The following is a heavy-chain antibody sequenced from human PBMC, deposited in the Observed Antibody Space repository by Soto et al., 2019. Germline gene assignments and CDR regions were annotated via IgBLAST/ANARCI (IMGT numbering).Heavy chain of an antibody. D-gene: IGHD3-3*01. CDR2: IYPGDSDT. J-gene: IGHJ6*02. V-gene: IGHV5-51*01. CDR1: GYSFTSYW. Sequence: EVQLVQSGAEVKKPGESLKISCKGSGYSFTSYWIGWVRQMPGKGLEWMGIIYPGDSDTRYSPSFQGQVTISADKSISPAYLQWSSVKASDAAMYDCARAITISAYYYGMDVWGQGTTVTVSS. CDR3: ARAITISAYYYGMDV.